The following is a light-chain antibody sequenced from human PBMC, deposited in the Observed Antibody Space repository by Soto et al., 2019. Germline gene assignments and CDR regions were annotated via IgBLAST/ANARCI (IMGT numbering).Light chain of an antibody. CDR3: QQYNNWPLT. Sequence: EIVMTQSPATLSVSPGDRATLSCRASQSVDNDLAWYQQKPGQPPRLLIYDASTRATGIPARFSGSQSGTEFTLTISSLLPEDFAVYFCQQYNNWPLTFGGGTKVDIK. V-gene: IGKV3D-15*01. CDR1: QSVDND. J-gene: IGKJ4*01. CDR2: DAS.